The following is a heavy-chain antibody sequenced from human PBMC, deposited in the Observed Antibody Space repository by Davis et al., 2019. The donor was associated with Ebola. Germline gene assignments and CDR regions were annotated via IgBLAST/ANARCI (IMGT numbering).Heavy chain of an antibody. CDR2: ISSRSSDI. CDR3: ARDGPSIAAAGVHYYYYGMDV. J-gene: IGHJ6*02. Sequence: GESLKISCAASGFTFSSYGMNWVRQAPGKGLEWISYISSRSSDIYYADSVKGRFTISRDNAKNSLYLQMNSLRDEDTAVYYCARDGPSIAAAGVHYYYYGMDVWGQGTTVTVSS. V-gene: IGHV3-48*02. CDR1: GFTFSSYG. D-gene: IGHD6-13*01.